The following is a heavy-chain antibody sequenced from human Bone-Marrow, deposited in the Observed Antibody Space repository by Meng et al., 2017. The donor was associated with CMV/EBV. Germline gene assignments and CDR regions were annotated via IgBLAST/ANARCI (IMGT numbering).Heavy chain of an antibody. CDR2: MNPNSGNT. Sequence: ASVKVSCKASGYTFTSYDINWVRQATGQGLEWMGWMNPNSGNTGYAQKFQGRVTMTRNTSISTAYMELSSLRSEDTAVYYCARLGYCSSTSCSPPSGMDVWGQGTTVTVSS. D-gene: IGHD2-2*01. CDR3: ARLGYCSSTSCSPPSGMDV. V-gene: IGHV1-8*01. J-gene: IGHJ6*02. CDR1: GYTFTSYD.